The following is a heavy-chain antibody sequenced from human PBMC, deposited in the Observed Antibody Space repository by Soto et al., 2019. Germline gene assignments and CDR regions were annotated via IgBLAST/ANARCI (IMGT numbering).Heavy chain of an antibody. CDR2: ISSSGSTI. CDR1: GFTFSDYY. V-gene: IGHV3-11*01. Sequence: QVQLVESGGGLVKPGGSLRLSCAASGFTFSDYYMSWIRQAPGKGLEWVSYISSSGSTIYYADFVKGRFTISRDNAKNSHYMQMNNLRAEDTAVYYCARDPKDILLMLPKRKKDAFDIWGQGTMVTVSS. D-gene: IGHD2-8*01. CDR3: ARDPKDILLMLPKRKKDAFDI. J-gene: IGHJ3*02.